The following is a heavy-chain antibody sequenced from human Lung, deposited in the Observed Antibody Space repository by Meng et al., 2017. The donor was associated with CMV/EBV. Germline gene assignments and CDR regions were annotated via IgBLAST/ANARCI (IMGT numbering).Heavy chain of an antibody. CDR2: IDGGNRT. Sequence: GESXKISCAASGFSFSNFAVSWVRQAPGRGLEWVSNIDGGNRTFYARSVKGRFTISRDSSKNIVYLQMNSLRAEDTAVYFCAKDSHYPCCYGMDVWSQGTTVTVSS. J-gene: IGHJ6*02. D-gene: IGHD3-10*01. CDR1: GFSFSNFA. CDR3: AKDSHYPCCYGMDV. V-gene: IGHV3-23*01.